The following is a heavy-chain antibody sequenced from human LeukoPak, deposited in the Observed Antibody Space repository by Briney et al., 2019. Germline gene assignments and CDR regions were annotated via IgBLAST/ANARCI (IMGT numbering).Heavy chain of an antibody. V-gene: IGHV3-23*01. D-gene: IGHD3-22*01. Sequence: PGGSLRLSCAASGFTFSSYAMSWVRQAPGKGLEWVSAISGSGGSTYYADSVKGRFTISRDNSKNTLYLQMNSLRAEDTAVYYCAKLAVLMYYYDSSANYFDYWGQGTLVTVSS. CDR3: AKLAVLMYYYDSSANYFDY. CDR2: ISGSGGST. J-gene: IGHJ4*02. CDR1: GFTFSSYA.